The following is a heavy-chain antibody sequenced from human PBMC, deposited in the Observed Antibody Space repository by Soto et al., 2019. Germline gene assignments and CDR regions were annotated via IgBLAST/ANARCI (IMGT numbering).Heavy chain of an antibody. Sequence: EVQLVESGGGLVKPGGSLRLSCAASGFTFSSYSMNWVRQAPGKGLEWVSSISSSSSYIYYADSVKGRFTISRDNAKNSLYLQMNSLRAEDTAVYYCARDRQLSGYILRPDYWGQGTLVTVSS. CDR3: ARDRQLSGYILRPDY. D-gene: IGHD3-22*01. V-gene: IGHV3-21*01. CDR2: ISSSSSYI. J-gene: IGHJ4*02. CDR1: GFTFSSYS.